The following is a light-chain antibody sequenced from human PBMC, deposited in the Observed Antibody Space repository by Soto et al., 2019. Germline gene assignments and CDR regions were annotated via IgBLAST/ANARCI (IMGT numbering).Light chain of an antibody. V-gene: IGLV2-14*03. CDR1: SSDVGGYNY. CDR2: EVT. CDR3: SSYTGSPYV. Sequence: QSALTQPASVSGSPGQSITTSCTGTSSDVGGYNYVSWYQQHPGKAPKLMIYEVTKRPSGVSNRFSGSKSGNTASLTISGLQAEDEADYYCSSYTGSPYVFGTGTKVTVL. J-gene: IGLJ1*01.